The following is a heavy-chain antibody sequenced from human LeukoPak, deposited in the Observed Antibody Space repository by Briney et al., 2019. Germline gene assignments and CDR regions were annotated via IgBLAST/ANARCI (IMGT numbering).Heavy chain of an antibody. CDR2: IYYSGST. D-gene: IGHD6-19*01. Sequence: SETLSLTCTVSGGSISSYYWSWIRQPPGKGLEWIGYIYYSGSTNYNPSLKSRVTISVDTSKNQFSLKLSSVTAADTAVYCCARHPTGYSSGWRFDYWGQGTLVTVSS. V-gene: IGHV4-59*08. CDR3: ARHPTGYSSGWRFDY. CDR1: GGSISSYY. J-gene: IGHJ4*02.